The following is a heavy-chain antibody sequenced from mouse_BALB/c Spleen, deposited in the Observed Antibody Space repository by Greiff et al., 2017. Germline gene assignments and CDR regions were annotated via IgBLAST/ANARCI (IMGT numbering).Heavy chain of an antibody. J-gene: IGHJ3*01. V-gene: IGHV5-17*02. Sequence: DVHLVESGGGLVQPGGSRKLSCAASGFTFSSFGMHWVRQAPEKGLEWVAYISSGSSTIYYADTVKGRFTISRDNPKNTLFLQMTSLRSEDTAMYYCARNEGLRRWFAYWGQGTLVTVSA. CDR3: ARNEGLRRWFAY. D-gene: IGHD2-4*01. CDR1: GFTFSSFG. CDR2: ISSGSSTI.